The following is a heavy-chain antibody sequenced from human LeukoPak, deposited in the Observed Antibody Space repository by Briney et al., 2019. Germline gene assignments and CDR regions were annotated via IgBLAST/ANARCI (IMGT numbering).Heavy chain of an antibody. CDR2: IYYSGST. J-gene: IGHJ2*01. V-gene: IGHV4-59*12. Sequence: SETLSLTCTVSSGSTSKYYWSWIRQSPGKGLEWIGYIYYSGSTTYNPSLKSRVTMSVDMSKNQLSLKLSSVTAADTAVYYCARRFPWYFDLWGRGTLVTVSS. CDR1: SGSTSKYY. CDR3: ARRFPWYFDL.